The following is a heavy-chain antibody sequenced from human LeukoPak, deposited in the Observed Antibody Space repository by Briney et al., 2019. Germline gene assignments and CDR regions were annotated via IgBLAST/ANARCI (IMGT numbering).Heavy chain of an antibody. V-gene: IGHV3-21*04. CDR1: GFTFSSNR. D-gene: IGHD4-23*01. CDR3: AKFNGVLRWYPAL. CDR2: ISSSSTYI. J-gene: IGHJ4*02. Sequence: PGGSLRLSCAASGFTFSSNRMNWVRQAPGKGLEWVSSISSSSTYIYYADSLKGRFTISRDNAKNTLYLQMNSLRAEDTAVYYCAKFNGVLRWYPALWGQGTLVTVSS.